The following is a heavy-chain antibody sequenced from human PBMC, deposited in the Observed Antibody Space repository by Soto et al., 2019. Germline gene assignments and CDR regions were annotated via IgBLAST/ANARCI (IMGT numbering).Heavy chain of an antibody. J-gene: IGHJ4*02. Sequence: SETLSLTCTVSGGSLSSGGYYWSWIRQHPGKGLEWIGYIYYSGSTYYNPSLKSRVTISVDTSKNQFSLKLSSVTAADTAVYYCASAQVLDTAMILFDYWGQGTLVTVSS. V-gene: IGHV4-31*03. CDR3: ASAQVLDTAMILFDY. CDR1: GGSLSSGGYY. D-gene: IGHD5-18*01. CDR2: IYYSGST.